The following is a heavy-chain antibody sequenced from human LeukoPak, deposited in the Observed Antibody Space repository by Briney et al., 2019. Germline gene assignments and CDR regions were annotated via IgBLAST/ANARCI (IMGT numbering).Heavy chain of an antibody. J-gene: IGHJ4*02. CDR1: GYTFTSYY. V-gene: IGHV1-2*02. Sequence: ASVKVSCKASGYTFTSYYMHWVRQAPGQGLEWMGWINPNSGGTNYAQKFQGRVTMTRDTSISTAYMELSRLRSDDTAVYYCARAKDYYDSSGYYYLDYWGQGTLVTVSS. CDR2: INPNSGGT. CDR3: ARAKDYYDSSGYYYLDY. D-gene: IGHD3-22*01.